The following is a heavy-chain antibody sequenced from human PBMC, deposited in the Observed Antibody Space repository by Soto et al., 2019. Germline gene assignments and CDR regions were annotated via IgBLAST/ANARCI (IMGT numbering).Heavy chain of an antibody. CDR3: ASRRNPYGAYDY. Sequence: GGALRLSCAAPGFPFRNAWVKWGRPAPGKGLEWVGRIKSKTDGGSTYYADSVKGRFTISRDNSKNTLYLQMNSLRADDTAVYYCASRRNPYGAYDYWGQGTLVTVSS. CDR1: GFPFRNAW. D-gene: IGHD4-17*01. J-gene: IGHJ4*02. V-gene: IGHV3-15*07. CDR2: IKSKTDGGST.